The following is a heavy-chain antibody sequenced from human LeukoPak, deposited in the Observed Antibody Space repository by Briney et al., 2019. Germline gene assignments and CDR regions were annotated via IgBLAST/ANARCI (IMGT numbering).Heavy chain of an antibody. CDR1: GGSISSYY. Sequence: PSETLPLTCTVSGGSISSYYWSWIRQPPGKGLEWIGYIYYSGSTNYNPSLKSRVTISVDTSKNQFSLKLSSVTAADTAVYYCARGYCSSTSCYRWFDPWGQGTLVTVSS. J-gene: IGHJ5*02. CDR3: ARGYCSSTSCYRWFDP. CDR2: IYYSGST. V-gene: IGHV4-59*01. D-gene: IGHD2-2*02.